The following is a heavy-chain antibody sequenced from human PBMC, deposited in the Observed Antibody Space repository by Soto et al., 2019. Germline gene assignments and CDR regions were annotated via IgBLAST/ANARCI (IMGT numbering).Heavy chain of an antibody. J-gene: IGHJ4*02. D-gene: IGHD5-18*01. CDR1: GFTFSTYS. CDR2: ISSSSSTM. Sequence: GGSLRLSCAASGFTFSTYSMNWVRQAPGKGLEWVSYISSSSSTMFYADSVKGRFTISRDNAKNSLYLQMNSLRDEDTAVYYCARQTWVQIWATLGGFDSWGQGSLVTVSS. V-gene: IGHV3-48*02. CDR3: ARQTWVQIWATLGGFDS.